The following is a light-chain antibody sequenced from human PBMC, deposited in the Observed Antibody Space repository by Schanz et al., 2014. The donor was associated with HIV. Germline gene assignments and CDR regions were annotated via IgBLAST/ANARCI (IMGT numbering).Light chain of an antibody. J-gene: IGKJ1*01. CDR3: QQYGSSPT. CDR1: QSINSNF. V-gene: IGKV3-20*01. CDR2: AAS. Sequence: EIVLTQSPGTLSVSPGERATLSCSASQSINSNFLGWYQQKLGQAPRLLIYAASTRATGIPDRFSGSGSGTDFTLTISRLEPEDFTVYYCQQYGSSPTFGQGTRVEIK.